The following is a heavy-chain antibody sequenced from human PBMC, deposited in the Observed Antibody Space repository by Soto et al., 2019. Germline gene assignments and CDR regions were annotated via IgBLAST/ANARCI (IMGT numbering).Heavy chain of an antibody. V-gene: IGHV4-30-4*01. CDR1: GGSISSADYY. CDR2: IYYTGTA. D-gene: IGHD2-21*02. CDR3: AIESLVGDCPHP. Sequence: PSETLSLTCTVSGGSISSADYYWSWIRQPPGKGPEWIGNIYYTGTAYYTPSLSSRITMSIDTSRNQFSLSLSSVTAADTAVYYCAIESLVGDCPHPSGLATLLTVPS. J-gene: IGHJ5*02.